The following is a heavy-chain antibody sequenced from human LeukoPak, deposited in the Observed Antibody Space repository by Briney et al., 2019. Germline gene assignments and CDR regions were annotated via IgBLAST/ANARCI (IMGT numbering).Heavy chain of an antibody. CDR1: GFTFSGYY. Sequence: GGSLRLSCAASGFTFSGYYMTWIRQAPGKGLEWVSYISSSGSNVYYVDSVQGRFTISRDNAKNSLYLQMNSLGAEDTAVYCCARYNYGRGDYWGQGTLVTVSS. CDR2: ISSSGSNV. V-gene: IGHV3-11*04. D-gene: IGHD5-24*01. J-gene: IGHJ4*02. CDR3: ARYNYGRGDY.